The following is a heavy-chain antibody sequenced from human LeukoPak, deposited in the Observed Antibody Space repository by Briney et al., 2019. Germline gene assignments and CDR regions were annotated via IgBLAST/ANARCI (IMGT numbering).Heavy chain of an antibody. V-gene: IGHV1-69*01. J-gene: IGHJ4*02. CDR2: IIPIFGTA. CDR3: ALIHPTVTTRIIDY. D-gene: IGHD4-17*01. CDR1: GGTFSSYA. Sequence: GSSVKVSCKASGGTFSSYAISWVRQAPGQGLEWMGGIIPIFGTANYAQKFQGRVTITADESTSTAYMELSSLRSEDTAVYYCALIHPTVTTRIIDYWGQGTLVTVSS.